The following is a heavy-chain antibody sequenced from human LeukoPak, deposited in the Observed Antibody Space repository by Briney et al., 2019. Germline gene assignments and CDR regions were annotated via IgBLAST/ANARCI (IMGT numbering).Heavy chain of an antibody. CDR3: AKRGWRGAYFDY. CDR1: GYTFTGHY. Sequence: ASVTVSCKASGYTFTGHYMHWVRLAPGPALEWMGWINPNSAGTNYAQKFQGRVTMTRDTSISTAYMELSMLRSDDTAVYYCAKRGWRGAYFDYWGQGTLVTVSS. D-gene: IGHD3-10*01. J-gene: IGHJ4*02. V-gene: IGHV1-2*02. CDR2: INPNSAGT.